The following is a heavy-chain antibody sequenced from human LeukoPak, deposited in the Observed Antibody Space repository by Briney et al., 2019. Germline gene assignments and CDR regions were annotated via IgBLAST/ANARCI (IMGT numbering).Heavy chain of an antibody. Sequence: GESLEISCQGSGSSFTSYWIGWVRQLPGKGLEWMGIIYPGDSDTRYSPSFQGQFTISADKSISTAYLQWSSLKASDTAMYYCARAHDIVATIGDAFDIWGQGTMVTVSS. CDR1: GSSFTSYW. D-gene: IGHD5-12*01. V-gene: IGHV5-51*01. J-gene: IGHJ3*02. CDR3: ARAHDIVATIGDAFDI. CDR2: IYPGDSDT.